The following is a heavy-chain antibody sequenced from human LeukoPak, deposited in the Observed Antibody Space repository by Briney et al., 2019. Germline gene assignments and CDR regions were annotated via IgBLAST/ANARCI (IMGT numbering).Heavy chain of an antibody. V-gene: IGHV1-69*04. Sequence: ASVKVSCKASGGTFSSYAISWVRQAPGQGLEWMGRIIPILGIANYAQKFQGRVTITADKSTSTAYMELSSLRSEDTAVYYCARWSSYYGDYERDGSNNYWGQGTLVTVSS. CDR3: ARWSSYYGDYERDGSNNY. D-gene: IGHD4-17*01. CDR2: IIPILGIA. CDR1: GGTFSSYA. J-gene: IGHJ4*02.